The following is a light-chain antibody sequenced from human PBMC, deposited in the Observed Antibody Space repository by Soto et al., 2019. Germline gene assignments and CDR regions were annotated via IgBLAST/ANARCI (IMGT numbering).Light chain of an antibody. J-gene: IGKJ5*01. Sequence: IRLPKSPATLSLSPGERATLSCGASQSVSSSYVAWYQHRPGLAPRLLIHDASSRATGIPDRFSGTKSGTDFTLTIRRLEPEDAAVYYCQQYGSSPITFGQGTRLEIK. CDR1: QSVSSSY. CDR3: QQYGSSPIT. CDR2: DAS. V-gene: IGKV3D-20*01.